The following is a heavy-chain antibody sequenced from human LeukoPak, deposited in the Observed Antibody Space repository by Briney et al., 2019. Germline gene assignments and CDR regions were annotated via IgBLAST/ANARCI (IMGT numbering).Heavy chain of an antibody. CDR3: ARDPGGGFKQWLALDY. J-gene: IGHJ4*02. CDR1: GFTFSSYA. V-gene: IGHV3-30*04. D-gene: IGHD6-19*01. Sequence: GGSLRLSCAASGFTFSSYAMHWVRQAPGKGLEWVAVISYDESNKYYADSVKGRFTISRDNSKNTLYLQMNSLRAEDTAVYYCARDPGGGFKQWLALDYWGQGTLVTASS. CDR2: ISYDESNK.